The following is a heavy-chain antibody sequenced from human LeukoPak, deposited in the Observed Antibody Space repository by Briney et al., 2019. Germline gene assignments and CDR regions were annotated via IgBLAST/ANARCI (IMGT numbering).Heavy chain of an antibody. CDR3: ARLGSGLLWFGEAPTCFDY. CDR1: GYRFSSFW. J-gene: IGHJ4*02. V-gene: IGHV5-51*01. D-gene: IGHD3-10*01. Sequence: GESLKISCKGSGYRFSSFWIGRVRQMPGKGLEWIGIIYPGYSDTRFSPSLQGQVTISADQSISAAYLQWRSLKASDTAMYYCARLGSGLLWFGEAPTCFDYWGQGTLVTVSS. CDR2: IYPGYSDT.